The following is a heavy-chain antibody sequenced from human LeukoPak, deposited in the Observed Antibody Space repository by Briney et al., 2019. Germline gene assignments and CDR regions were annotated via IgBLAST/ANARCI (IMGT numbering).Heavy chain of an antibody. J-gene: IGHJ4*02. D-gene: IGHD6-19*01. CDR2: IYPGDSDT. Sequence: NHGESLKISCKGSGYSFTTYWIGWVRQMPGKGLEWMGIIYPGDSDTMYSPSVQGQVTISADKSISTAYLQWSSLKASDTAMYYCARRSSGWYLDYWGQGTLVTVSS. V-gene: IGHV5-51*01. CDR1: GYSFTTYW. CDR3: ARRSSGWYLDY.